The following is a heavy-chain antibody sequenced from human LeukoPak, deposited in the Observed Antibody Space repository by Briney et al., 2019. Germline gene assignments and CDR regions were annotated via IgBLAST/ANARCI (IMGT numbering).Heavy chain of an antibody. CDR1: GFTFSSYW. J-gene: IGHJ6*02. D-gene: IGHD2-21*02. CDR3: ARDRREPLYCGGDCYPLGMDV. V-gene: IGHV3-74*01. Sequence: GGSLRLSCAASGFTFSSYWMHWVRQAPGKGLVWVSRINSDGSSTSYADSVKGRFTISRDNAKNTLYLQMNSLRAEDTAVYYCARDRREPLYCGGDCYPLGMDVWAKGPRSPSP. CDR2: INSDGSST.